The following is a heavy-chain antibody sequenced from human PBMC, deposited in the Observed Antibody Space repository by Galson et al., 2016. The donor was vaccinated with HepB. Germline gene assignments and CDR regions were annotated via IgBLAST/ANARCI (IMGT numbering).Heavy chain of an antibody. CDR1: GGSISSSSDY. CDR3: ARDGSAAGTSLDY. CDR2: IYYSGST. Sequence: SEPLSLTCTVSGGSISSSSDYWGWIRQPPGKGLEWIGNIYYSGSTYYNPSPKSRVTISVDTSKNQFSLKLSSVTAADTAVYYCARDGSAAGTSLDYWGQGTLVTVSS. D-gene: IGHD6-13*01. V-gene: IGHV4-39*07. J-gene: IGHJ4*02.